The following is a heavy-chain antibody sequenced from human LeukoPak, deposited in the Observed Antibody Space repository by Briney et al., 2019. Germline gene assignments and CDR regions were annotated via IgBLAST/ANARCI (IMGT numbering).Heavy chain of an antibody. Sequence: GGSLRLSCAACGFAFSSYAMSWLRQAPGKGLVWVSRGDGDGSHSTYADSVKGRFTISRDNAKNTLYLQMNSLTGEDTAVYYCAYSDHFDNWGQGTLVTVSS. J-gene: IGHJ4*02. D-gene: IGHD4-17*01. CDR3: AYSDHFDN. CDR2: GDGDGSHS. V-gene: IGHV3-74*03. CDR1: GFAFSSYA.